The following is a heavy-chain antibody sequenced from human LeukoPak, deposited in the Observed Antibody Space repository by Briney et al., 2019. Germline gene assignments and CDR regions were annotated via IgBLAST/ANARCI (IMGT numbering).Heavy chain of an antibody. J-gene: IGHJ4*02. CDR1: GFTFSDYY. CDR2: ISSSGSTI. D-gene: IGHD3-3*01. CDR3: ARAPIDFWSGYYVYYFDY. V-gene: IGHV3-11*04. Sequence: GGSLRLSCAASGFTFSDYYMSWIRQAPGKGLEWVSYISSSGSTIYYADSVKGRFTTSRDNAKNSLYLQMNSLRAEDTAVYYCARAPIDFWSGYYVYYFDYWGQGTLVTVSS.